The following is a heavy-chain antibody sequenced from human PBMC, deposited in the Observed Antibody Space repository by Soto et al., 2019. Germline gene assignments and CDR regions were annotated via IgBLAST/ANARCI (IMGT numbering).Heavy chain of an antibody. Sequence: ASVKVSCKASGYTFTSYGISWVRQAPGQGLEWMGWISAYNGNTNYAQKLQGRVTMTTDTSTSTAYMELRSLRSDDTAVYYCARDPVTMVRGVISGYYYGMDVWGQGTTVTVSS. J-gene: IGHJ6*02. CDR2: ISAYNGNT. V-gene: IGHV1-18*01. D-gene: IGHD3-10*01. CDR1: GYTFTSYG. CDR3: ARDPVTMVRGVISGYYYGMDV.